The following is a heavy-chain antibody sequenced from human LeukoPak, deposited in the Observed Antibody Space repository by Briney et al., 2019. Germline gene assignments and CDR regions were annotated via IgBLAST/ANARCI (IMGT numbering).Heavy chain of an antibody. CDR3: AKERLGATTPNPDY. J-gene: IGHJ4*02. V-gene: IGHV3-30*18. D-gene: IGHD1-26*01. CDR1: GFTFSTYG. CDR2: ISSDGSDK. Sequence: GRSLRLSCAASGFTFSTYGMHWVRQAPGKGLEWAAVISSDGSDKYYTDSVKGRFTISRDNSKNTLYLQMSSLRADDTALYYCAKERLGATTPNPDYWGQGTLVTVSS.